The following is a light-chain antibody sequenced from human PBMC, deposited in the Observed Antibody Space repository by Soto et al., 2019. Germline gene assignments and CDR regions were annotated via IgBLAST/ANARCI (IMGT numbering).Light chain of an antibody. V-gene: IGKV3-15*01. CDR1: ESVSSN. CDR2: GAS. Sequence: ETVLTQSPATLSVSPGERATISCRASESVSSNLAWYQQKVGQAPRLLIWGASNRVTGIPARFSGSGSGTEFTLTISSLQSEDFAVYYCQQTNNWPNTFGQGTKLEI. CDR3: QQTNNWPNT. J-gene: IGKJ2*01.